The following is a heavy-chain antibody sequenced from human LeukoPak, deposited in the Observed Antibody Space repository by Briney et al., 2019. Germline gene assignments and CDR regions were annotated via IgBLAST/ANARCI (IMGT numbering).Heavy chain of an antibody. CDR1: GFTFSSYW. V-gene: IGHV3-23*01. D-gene: IGHD3-22*01. Sequence: GGSLRLSCAASGFTFSSYWMSWVRQAPGKGLEWVSAISGSGGSTYYADSVKGRFTISRDNSKNTLYLQMNSLRAEDTAVYYCAKHPGVVVIDYYYYMDVWGKGTTVTVSS. CDR3: AKHPGVVVIDYYYYMDV. CDR2: ISGSGGST. J-gene: IGHJ6*03.